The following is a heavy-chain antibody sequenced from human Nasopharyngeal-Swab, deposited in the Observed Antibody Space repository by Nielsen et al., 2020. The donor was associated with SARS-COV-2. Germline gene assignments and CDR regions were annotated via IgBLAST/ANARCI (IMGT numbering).Heavy chain of an antibody. CDR3: ATTPSSTVGPLNWFDP. D-gene: IGHD4-17*01. V-gene: IGHV3-21*01. J-gene: IGHJ5*02. CDR2: ISSSSSYI. Sequence: GESLKISCAASGFTFSSYSMNWARQTPGKGLEWVSSISSSSSYIYYADSVKGRFTISRDNAKNSLYLQMNSLRAEDTAVYYCATTPSSTVGPLNWFDPWGQGTLVTVSS. CDR1: GFTFSSYS.